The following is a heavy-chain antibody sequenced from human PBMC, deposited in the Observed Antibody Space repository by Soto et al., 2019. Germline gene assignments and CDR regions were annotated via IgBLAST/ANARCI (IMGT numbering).Heavy chain of an antibody. CDR1: SGSISSSNW. D-gene: IGHD2-15*01. CDR3: ARFKYCSGGSCYSGFDP. V-gene: IGHV4-4*02. J-gene: IGHJ5*02. CDR2: IYHSGST. Sequence: QVQLQESGPGLVKPSGTLSLTCAVSSGSISSSNWWSWVRQPPGKGLEWIGEIYHSGSTNYNPSLKSRVTISVDKSKNQFSLKLSSVTAADTAVYYCARFKYCSGGSCYSGFDPWGQGTLVTVSS.